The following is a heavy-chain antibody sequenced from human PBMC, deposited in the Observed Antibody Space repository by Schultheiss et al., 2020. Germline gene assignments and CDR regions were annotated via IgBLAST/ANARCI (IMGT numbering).Heavy chain of an antibody. D-gene: IGHD7-27*01. Sequence: GGSLKLSCAASGFTFSSYWMHWVRQAPGKGLVWVSYISSSSSAIYYADSVKGRFTISRDNSKNTLYLEMKSLRVEDMAVYYCANDNWGADSWGQGTLVTVSS. V-gene: IGHV3-48*01. J-gene: IGHJ4*02. CDR2: ISSSSSAI. CDR3: ANDNWGADS. CDR1: GFTFSSYW.